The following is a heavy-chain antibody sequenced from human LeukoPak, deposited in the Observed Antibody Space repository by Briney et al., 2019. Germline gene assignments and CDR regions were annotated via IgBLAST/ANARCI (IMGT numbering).Heavy chain of an antibody. CDR3: AKNIGGSYYYGSGSYGIDH. D-gene: IGHD3-10*01. Sequence: GRSLRLSCAASGFTFDEFAMHWVRQVPGKGLEWVSGISWNSGSIDYADSVKGRFTISRDNAKKVLYLHMNSLRSEETALYYCAKNIGGSYYYGSGSYGIDHWGQGTLVTASS. CDR1: GFTFDEFA. J-gene: IGHJ4*02. V-gene: IGHV3-9*01. CDR2: ISWNSGSI.